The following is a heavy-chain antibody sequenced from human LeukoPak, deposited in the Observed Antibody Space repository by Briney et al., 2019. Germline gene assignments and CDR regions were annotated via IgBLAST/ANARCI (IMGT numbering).Heavy chain of an antibody. V-gene: IGHV4-59*08. CDR1: GGSISSYY. J-gene: IGHJ3*02. CDR3: ATHYGSGSYNSGDAFDI. Sequence: SETLSLTCTVSGGSISSYYWSWIRQPPGKGLEWIGYIHYSGSTNYNPSLKSRVTISVDTSKNQFSLKLSSVTAADTAVYYCATHYGSGSYNSGDAFDIWGQGTMVTVSS. CDR2: IHYSGST. D-gene: IGHD3-10*01.